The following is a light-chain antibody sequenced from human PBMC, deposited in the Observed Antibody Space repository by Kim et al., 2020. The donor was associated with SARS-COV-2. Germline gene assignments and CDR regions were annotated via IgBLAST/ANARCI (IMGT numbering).Light chain of an antibody. CDR1: QSISTW. V-gene: IGKV1-5*03. J-gene: IGKJ1*01. CDR3: QQSNSYSRT. CDR2: KAS. Sequence: DIQMTQSPSTLSASVGDRVTITCRASQSISTWLAWYQQKPGKAPKLLIYKASSLESGVPSRFSGSGSGTEFSLTISSLQPDDFATYYCQQSNSYSRTFGQRTKVYIK.